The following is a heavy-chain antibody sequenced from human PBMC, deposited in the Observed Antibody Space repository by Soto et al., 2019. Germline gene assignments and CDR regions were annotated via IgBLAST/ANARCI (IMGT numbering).Heavy chain of an antibody. J-gene: IGHJ6*02. CDR2: IYYSGST. CDR1: GGSISSGGYY. D-gene: IGHD3-16*01. V-gene: IGHV4-31*03. Sequence: SETLSLTCTVSGGSISSGGYYWSWIRQHPGKGLEWIGYIYYSGSTYYNPSLKSRVTISVDTSKNQFSLKLSSVTAADTAVYYCARGTEGDYYYGMDVWGQRTTVTVSS. CDR3: ARGTEGDYYYGMDV.